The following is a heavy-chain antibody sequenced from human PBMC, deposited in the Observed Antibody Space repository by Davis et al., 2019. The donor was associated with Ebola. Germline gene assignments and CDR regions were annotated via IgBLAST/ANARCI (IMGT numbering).Heavy chain of an antibody. V-gene: IGHV1-2*02. CDR2: INPNSGGT. D-gene: IGHD1-1*01. CDR3: ARHSMYNWNDGCDY. Sequence: SVKVSCKPSGYTFTGYYMHWVRQAPGQGLEWIGWINPNSGGTNYAQKFQGRVTMTRDTSISTAYMELSRLRSDDTAVYYCARHSMYNWNDGCDYWGQGTLVTVSS. J-gene: IGHJ4*02. CDR1: GYTFTGYY.